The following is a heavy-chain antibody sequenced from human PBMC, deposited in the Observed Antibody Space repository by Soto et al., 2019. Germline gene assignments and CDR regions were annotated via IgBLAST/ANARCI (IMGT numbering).Heavy chain of an antibody. CDR3: ATGPLTGLDY. CDR1: GYTLTELS. J-gene: IGHJ4*02. CDR2: LDPEDGET. Sequence: ASVKVSCKVSGYTLTELSMHCVRQAPGKGLEWMGGLDPEDGETIYAQKFQGRVTTTEDTSTDTAYMELSSLRSEDTAVYYCATGPLTGLDYWGQGTLVTVSS. D-gene: IGHD7-27*01. V-gene: IGHV1-24*01.